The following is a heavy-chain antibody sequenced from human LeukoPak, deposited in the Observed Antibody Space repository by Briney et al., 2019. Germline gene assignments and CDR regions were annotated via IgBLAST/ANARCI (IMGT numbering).Heavy chain of an antibody. CDR3: ARVSRVAIFGVVNYGMDV. CDR2: ISAYNGNT. J-gene: IGHJ6*02. D-gene: IGHD3-3*01. Sequence: GASVKVSCKASGYTFTSYGISWVRQAPGQGLEWMGWISAYNGNTNYAQKLQGRVTMTTDTSTSTAYMELRSLRSDDTAVYYCARVSRVAIFGVVNYGMDVWGQGTLVTVSS. CDR1: GYTFTSYG. V-gene: IGHV1-18*01.